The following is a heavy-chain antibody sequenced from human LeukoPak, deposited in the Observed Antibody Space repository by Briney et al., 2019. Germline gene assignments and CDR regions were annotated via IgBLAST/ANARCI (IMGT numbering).Heavy chain of an antibody. V-gene: IGHV3-30*18. Sequence: GSLRLSCAASGFTFSSYGMHWVRQAPGKGLEWVAVISYDGSNKYYADSVKGRFTISRDNSKNTLYLQMNSLRAEDTAVYYCAKDEGSGSYYNPIYWGQGTLVTVSS. CDR3: AKDEGSGSYYNPIY. D-gene: IGHD3-10*01. J-gene: IGHJ4*02. CDR1: GFTFSSYG. CDR2: ISYDGSNK.